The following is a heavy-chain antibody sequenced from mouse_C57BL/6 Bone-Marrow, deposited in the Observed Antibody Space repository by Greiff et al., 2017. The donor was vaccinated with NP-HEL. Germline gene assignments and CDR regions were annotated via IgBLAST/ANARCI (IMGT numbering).Heavy chain of an antibody. CDR3: ADYDYDGFAY. J-gene: IGHJ3*01. Sequence: QVQLQQSGAELARPGASVKLSCKASGYTFTSYGISWVKQRTGQGLEWIGEIYPRSGNTYYNEKFKGKATLTADKSTSTAYMELRSLTSEDSAVYFCADYDYDGFAYWGQGTLVTVSA. CDR1: GYTFTSYG. V-gene: IGHV1-81*01. D-gene: IGHD2-4*01. CDR2: IYPRSGNT.